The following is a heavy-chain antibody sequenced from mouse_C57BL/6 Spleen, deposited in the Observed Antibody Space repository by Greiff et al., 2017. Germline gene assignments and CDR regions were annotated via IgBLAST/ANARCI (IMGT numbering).Heavy chain of an antibody. CDR2: IRSKSNNYAT. D-gene: IGHD4-1*01. J-gene: IGHJ2*01. CDR3: VRQGELGLSYYFDY. Sequence: EVQGVESGGGLVQPKGSLKLSCAASGFSFNTYAMNWVRQAPGKGLEWVARIRSKSNNYATYYADSVKDRFTISRDDSESMLYLQMNNLKTEDTAMYYCVRQGELGLSYYFDYWGQGTTLTVSS. CDR1: GFSFNTYA. V-gene: IGHV10-1*01.